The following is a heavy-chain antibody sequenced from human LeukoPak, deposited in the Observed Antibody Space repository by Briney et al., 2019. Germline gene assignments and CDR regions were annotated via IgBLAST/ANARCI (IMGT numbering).Heavy chain of an antibody. J-gene: IGHJ4*02. CDR1: GGTFSSYA. CDR2: IIPILGIA. Sequence: SVKVSCKASGGTFSSYAISWVRQAPGQGLEWMGRIIPILGIANYAQKFQGRVTITADKSTSTAYMELSSLRSEDTAVYYRAGGYCSSTSCHNTDDYWGQGTLVTVSS. CDR3: AGGYCSSTSCHNTDDY. V-gene: IGHV1-69*04. D-gene: IGHD2-2*01.